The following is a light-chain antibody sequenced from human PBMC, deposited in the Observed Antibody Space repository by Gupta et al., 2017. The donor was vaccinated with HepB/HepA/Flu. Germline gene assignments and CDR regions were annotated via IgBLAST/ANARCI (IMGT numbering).Light chain of an antibody. CDR1: QSVGTY. CDR2: DAS. V-gene: IGKV3-20*01. CDR3: QQDGRSLV. Sequence: EIVLTQSAGTLSLSPGERATLSCSDSQSVGTYLAWYQQKPGQAPRLLIFDASISSSGITDRFSGSGYGTDSTRTSSRRENEGFAVYYGQQDGRSLVFGQGTKVDIK. J-gene: IGKJ1*01.